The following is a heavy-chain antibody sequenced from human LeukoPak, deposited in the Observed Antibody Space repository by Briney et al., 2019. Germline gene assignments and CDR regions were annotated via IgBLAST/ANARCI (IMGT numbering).Heavy chain of an antibody. J-gene: IGHJ4*02. Sequence: GGSLRLSCAASEFTFSSYAMHWVRQAPGKGLEWVAVISYDGSNKYYADSVKGRFTISRDNSKNTLYLQMNSLRAEDTAVYYCARVKLWFGELRLYYFDYWGQGTLVTVSS. CDR1: EFTFSSYA. D-gene: IGHD3-10*01. V-gene: IGHV3-30*04. CDR2: ISYDGSNK. CDR3: ARVKLWFGELRLYYFDY.